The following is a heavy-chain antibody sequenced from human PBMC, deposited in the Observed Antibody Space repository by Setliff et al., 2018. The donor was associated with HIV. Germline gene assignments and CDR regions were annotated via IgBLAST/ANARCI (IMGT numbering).Heavy chain of an antibody. D-gene: IGHD1-26*01. Sequence: SVKVSCKASGGTFRSYAISWVRQAPGQGLEWMGGIIPIFGPANYAEKFQGRVTITADESTTTAYMELRSLRSEDTAVYYCATGSHGEGATDYWGRRTLVTVSS. CDR1: GGTFRSYA. V-gene: IGHV1-69*13. CDR2: IIPIFGPA. J-gene: IGHJ4*02. CDR3: ATGSHGEGATDY.